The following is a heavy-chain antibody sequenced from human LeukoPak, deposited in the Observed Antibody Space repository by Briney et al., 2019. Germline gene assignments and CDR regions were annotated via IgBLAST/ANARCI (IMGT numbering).Heavy chain of an antibody. J-gene: IGHJ4*02. Sequence: GGSLRLSCAASGFTFSDYYMSWIRRAPGKGLEWVSYISSSGSTIYYADSVKGRFTISRDNAKNSLYLQMNSLRAEDTAVYYCAREGVRGYSPIDYWGQGTLVTVSS. D-gene: IGHD5-18*01. CDR3: AREGVRGYSPIDY. V-gene: IGHV3-11*01. CDR2: ISSSGSTI. CDR1: GFTFSDYY.